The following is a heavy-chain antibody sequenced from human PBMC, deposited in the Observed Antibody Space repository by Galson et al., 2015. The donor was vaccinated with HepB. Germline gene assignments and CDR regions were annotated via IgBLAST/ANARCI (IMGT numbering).Heavy chain of an antibody. CDR3: GALQDTSGYFYGGIDY. V-gene: IGHV3-74*01. CDR1: GFTFSSYW. J-gene: IGHJ4*02. D-gene: IGHD3-22*01. CDR2: INTDGSST. Sequence: SLRLSCAASGFTFSSYWMYWVRQAPGKGLVWVSHINTDGSSTSYADSVKGRFTISRDNAKNTLYLQMNSLRAEDTAVYYCGALQDTSGYFYGGIDYWGQGTLVTISS.